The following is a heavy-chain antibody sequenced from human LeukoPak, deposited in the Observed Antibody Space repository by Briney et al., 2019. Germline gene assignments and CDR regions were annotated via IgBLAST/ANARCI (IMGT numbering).Heavy chain of an antibody. D-gene: IGHD3-22*01. V-gene: IGHV1-46*01. Sequence: ASVKVSCKASGYIITNYYMHWVRQAPGQGLEWMGIINPSGGSTSYAQKFQGRVTMTRDTSTSTVYMELSSLRSEDTAVYYCARAYYYDSSGYYPFDYWGQGTLVTVSS. CDR2: INPSGGST. J-gene: IGHJ4*02. CDR3: ARAYYYDSSGYYPFDY. CDR1: GYIITNYY.